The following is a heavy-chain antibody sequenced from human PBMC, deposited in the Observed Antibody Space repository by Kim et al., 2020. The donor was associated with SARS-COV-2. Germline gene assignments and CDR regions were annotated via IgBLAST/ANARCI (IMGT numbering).Heavy chain of an antibody. CDR1: GGSFSGYY. Sequence: SETLSLTCAVYGGSFSGYYWSWIRQPPGKGLEWIGEINHSGSTNYNPSLKSRVTISVDTSKNQFSLKLSSVTAADTAVYYCARGRFGELYYFDYWGQGTLVTVSS. CDR3: ARGRFGELYYFDY. D-gene: IGHD3-10*01. V-gene: IGHV4-34*01. J-gene: IGHJ4*02. CDR2: INHSGST.